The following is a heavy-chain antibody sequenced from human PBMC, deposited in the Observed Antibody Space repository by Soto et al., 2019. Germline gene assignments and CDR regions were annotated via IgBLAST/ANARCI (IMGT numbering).Heavy chain of an antibody. J-gene: IGHJ4*01. D-gene: IGHD6-19*01. Sequence: QLQLQESGPGLVKPSETLSLTCTVSGGSIDGSNSCWGWIRQPPGKGLEWIGSIFYDGSTYYNPSLRSRVTMSVDTSKNQFSLNLTSVTAADTTIYYCATGRQWQASFASWGHGLVVTVSS. CDR1: GGSIDGSNSC. V-gene: IGHV4-39*01. CDR2: IFYDGST. CDR3: ATGRQWQASFAS.